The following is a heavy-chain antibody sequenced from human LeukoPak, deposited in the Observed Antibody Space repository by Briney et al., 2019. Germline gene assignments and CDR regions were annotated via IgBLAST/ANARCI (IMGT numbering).Heavy chain of an antibody. Sequence: SETLSLTCTVSGGXISSYYWSWIRQPPGKGLEWIGYIYYSGDTTYNPSLNSRVTIALDAPKKQFSLKLSSVTAADTAVYFCARQDYGGTDYWGQGTLVTVSS. V-gene: IGHV4-59*08. D-gene: IGHD4-23*01. CDR1: GGXISSYY. CDR3: ARQDYGGTDY. CDR2: IYYSGDT. J-gene: IGHJ4*02.